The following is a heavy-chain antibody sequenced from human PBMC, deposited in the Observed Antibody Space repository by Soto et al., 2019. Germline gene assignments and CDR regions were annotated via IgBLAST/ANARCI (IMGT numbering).Heavy chain of an antibody. Sequence: SETLSLTCAVSGGSISGGAYSWSWIRQPPGKGLQWIGYIYHSASTYYNPSLKSRVTMSVDTSKNQFSLRLTSVTAADTAMYYCARGGYYDRTGYAFDIWGQGTMLTVSS. J-gene: IGHJ3*02. V-gene: IGHV4-30-2*01. CDR2: IYHSAST. D-gene: IGHD3-22*01. CDR1: GGSISGGAYS. CDR3: ARGGYYDRTGYAFDI.